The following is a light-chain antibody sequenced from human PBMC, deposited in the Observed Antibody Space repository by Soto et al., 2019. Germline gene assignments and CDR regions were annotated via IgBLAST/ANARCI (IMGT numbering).Light chain of an antibody. CDR3: SSYTSSNTYV. CDR2: DVS. J-gene: IGLJ1*01. CDR1: SSDVGSYNG. V-gene: IGLV2-18*02. Sequence: QSALTQPPSVSGSPGQSITISCTGTSSDVGSYNGVSWYQQPPGTAPKLMIYDVSNRPSGVPDRFSGSKSGNTASLTISGLQDEDEDDYYCSSYTSSNTYVFGTGTKLTVL.